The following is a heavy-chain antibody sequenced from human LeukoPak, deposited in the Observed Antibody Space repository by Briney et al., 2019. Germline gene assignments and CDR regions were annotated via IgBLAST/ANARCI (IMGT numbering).Heavy chain of an antibody. CDR2: IYYSGST. CDR3: ARRGYMVRGEGRHWYFDL. CDR1: GGSISSYY. Sequence: SETLSLTCTVSGGSISSYYWSWIRQPPGKGLEWIGYIYYSGSTNYNPSLKSRVTISVDTSKNQFSLKLSSVTAADTAVYYCARRGYMVRGEGRHWYFDLWGRGTLVTVSS. V-gene: IGHV4-59*08. J-gene: IGHJ2*01. D-gene: IGHD3-10*01.